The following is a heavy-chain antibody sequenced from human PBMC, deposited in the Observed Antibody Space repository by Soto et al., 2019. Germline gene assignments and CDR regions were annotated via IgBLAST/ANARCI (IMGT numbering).Heavy chain of an antibody. CDR1: GGSISSGAYY. CDR3: ATMISVTNHFDY. Sequence: QVQLQESGPGLVKPSQTLSLTCTVSGGSISSGAYYWSWIRQHPGKGLEWIGYIFYSGTTYYNPSLRSRVTISVDTSKNQFSLTLSSMTAADTAVYYCATMISVTNHFDYWGQGTLVTVSS. V-gene: IGHV4-31*03. CDR2: IFYSGTT. J-gene: IGHJ4*02. D-gene: IGHD4-17*01.